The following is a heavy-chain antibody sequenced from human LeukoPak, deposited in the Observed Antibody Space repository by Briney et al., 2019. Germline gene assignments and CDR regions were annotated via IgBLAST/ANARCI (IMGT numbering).Heavy chain of an antibody. Sequence: GGSLRLSCAASGFTVITNDMTWVRQAPGKGLEWVSVLYSVGNTKYADSVQGRFTISRDNSKNTLYLEMNSLSPDDTAVYYCARGVEPLAANTLAYWGQGTLVTVS. CDR2: LYSVGNT. V-gene: IGHV3-53*01. J-gene: IGHJ4*02. CDR1: GFTVITND. CDR3: ARGVEPLAANTLAY. D-gene: IGHD1-14*01.